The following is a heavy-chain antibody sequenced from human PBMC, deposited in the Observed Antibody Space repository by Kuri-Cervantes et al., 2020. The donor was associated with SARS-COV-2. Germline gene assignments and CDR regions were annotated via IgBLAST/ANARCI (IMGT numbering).Heavy chain of an antibody. Sequence: GESLKISCAASGLTFRSYSMNWVRQSPGKGLEWVASITSDSRYIYYAGSVKGRFTTSRDNAKNSLYLQMNSLRAEDTAVYYCARGMGRYSSSFDYWGQGTLVTVSS. J-gene: IGHJ4*02. CDR3: ARGMGRYSSSFDY. D-gene: IGHD6-6*01. CDR1: GLTFRSYS. CDR2: ITSDSRYI. V-gene: IGHV3-21*01.